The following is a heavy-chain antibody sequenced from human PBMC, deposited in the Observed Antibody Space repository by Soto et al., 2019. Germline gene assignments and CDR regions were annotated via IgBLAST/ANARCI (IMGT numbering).Heavy chain of an antibody. V-gene: IGHV3-23*01. CDR2: ITSSGGST. D-gene: IGHD2-8*02. Sequence: EVQLLESGGGLVQPGGSLRLSCAASGLTFSSYAMTWVRQAPGKGLEWVSVITSSGGSTYYADSVKGRLTISRDNSKNTLYLQINSLRVEDTAIYYCAKARFTGLGDSWGQGTLVSVSS. CDR3: AKARFTGLGDS. CDR1: GLTFSSYA. J-gene: IGHJ4*02.